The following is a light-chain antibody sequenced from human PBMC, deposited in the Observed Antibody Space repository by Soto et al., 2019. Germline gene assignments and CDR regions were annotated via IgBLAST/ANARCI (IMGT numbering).Light chain of an antibody. CDR3: QQYNSYSIT. CDR2: KAS. V-gene: IGKV1-5*03. CDR1: QSISSW. J-gene: IGKJ3*01. Sequence: DIQMTQSPSTLSASVGDRVTITCRASQSISSWLAWYQQKPGKAPKLLIYKASSLESGVPSRFSGSGSGTEFTLTISSLQPDDFATYYCQQYNSYSITFGPGTKVPIK.